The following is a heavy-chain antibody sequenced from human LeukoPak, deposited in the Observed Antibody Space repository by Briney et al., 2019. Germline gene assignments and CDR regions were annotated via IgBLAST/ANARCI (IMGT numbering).Heavy chain of an antibody. D-gene: IGHD6-13*01. V-gene: IGHV1-8*01. CDR1: GYTFTSYD. J-gene: IGHJ4*02. CDR3: ARSQDSSSWYYFDY. CDR2: MNPNSANT. Sequence: ASVKVSCKASGYTFTSYDIDWVRQAAGQGLEWMGWMNPNSANTGYAQKFQGRVTITRNTSISTAYMELSSLTSEDTAVYYCARSQDSSSWYYFDYWGQGTLVTVSS.